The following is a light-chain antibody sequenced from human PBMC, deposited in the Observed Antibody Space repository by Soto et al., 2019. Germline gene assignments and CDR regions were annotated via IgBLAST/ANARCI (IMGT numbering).Light chain of an antibody. CDR1: HDISNY. V-gene: IGKV1-33*01. CDR3: QQYESLPLT. J-gene: IGKJ5*01. Sequence: DIQMTQSPSSLSASVGDRVTITCQASHDISNYLNWYQQKPGKAPKLLIYDTSNLETGVPSRFSGSGSGTGFTFTISSLQPEDFATYYCQQYESLPLTFGQGTRLEIK. CDR2: DTS.